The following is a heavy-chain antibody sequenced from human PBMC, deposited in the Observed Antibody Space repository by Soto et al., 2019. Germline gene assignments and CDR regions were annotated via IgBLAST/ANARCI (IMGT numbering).Heavy chain of an antibody. CDR1: GGSVSSNSAG. D-gene: IGHD1-26*01. J-gene: IGHJ4*01. Sequence: SQTLSLTCAITGGSVSSNSAGWSWVRQSPSRGLEWLGRTYYRSKWYYEYAVSVRSRITINPDTSKNQYSLQLNSVTPEDTAVYFCARGEQYSGRIFDYWGQGTLVTVSS. CDR2: TYYRSKWYY. V-gene: IGHV6-1*01. CDR3: ARGEQYSGRIFDY.